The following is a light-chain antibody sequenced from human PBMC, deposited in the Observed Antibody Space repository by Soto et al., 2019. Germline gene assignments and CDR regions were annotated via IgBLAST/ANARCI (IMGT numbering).Light chain of an antibody. V-gene: IGKV3-20*01. J-gene: IGKJ4*01. CDR3: QQYGSSPLT. CDR1: QSISGHY. CDR2: DAS. Sequence: PVERASLSGRTSQSISGHYLSWDPQKPGHAPSLLIYDASSRATGIPDRFSGSGSGTDFILTISRLEPEDFAVYYCQQYGSSPLTFGGGTKVEIK.